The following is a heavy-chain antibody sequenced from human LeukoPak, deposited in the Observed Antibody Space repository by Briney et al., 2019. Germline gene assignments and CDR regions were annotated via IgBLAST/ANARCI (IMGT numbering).Heavy chain of an antibody. Sequence: SQTLSLTCTVSGGSISSGGYYWSWIRQHPGEGLEWIGYIYYSGSTYYNPSLKSRVTISVDTSKNQFSLKLSSVTAADTAVYYCARVPYGDYVVDYWGQGTLVTVSS. CDR2: IYYSGST. D-gene: IGHD4-17*01. V-gene: IGHV4-31*03. J-gene: IGHJ4*02. CDR1: GGSISSGGYY. CDR3: ARVPYGDYVVDY.